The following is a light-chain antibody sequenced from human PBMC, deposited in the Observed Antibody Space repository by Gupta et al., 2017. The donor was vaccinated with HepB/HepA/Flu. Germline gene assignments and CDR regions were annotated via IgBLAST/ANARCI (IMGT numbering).Light chain of an antibody. CDR2: WAS. CDR1: QSVLYSSNNKNY. Sequence: DIVMTQSPDSLAVSLGERATINCKSSQSVLYSSNNKNYLSWFQQKPGQPPKLLIYWASTRESGVPDRFSGSGSRTDFTLTISSLRAEDMAVYYCQQYYSSPLTFGGGTKVEIK. CDR3: QQYYSSPLT. J-gene: IGKJ4*01. V-gene: IGKV4-1*01.